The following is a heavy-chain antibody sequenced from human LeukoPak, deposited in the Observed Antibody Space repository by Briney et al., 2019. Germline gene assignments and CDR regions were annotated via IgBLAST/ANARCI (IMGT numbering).Heavy chain of an antibody. Sequence: SETLSLTCAVYGGSFSGYYWSWIRQPPGKGLGWIGEINHSGSTNYNPSLKSRVTISVDTSKNQFSLKLSSVTAADTAVYYCARAPLMLASDAFDIWGQGTMVTVSS. D-gene: IGHD2-8*01. V-gene: IGHV4-34*01. CDR2: INHSGST. J-gene: IGHJ3*02. CDR1: GGSFSGYY. CDR3: ARAPLMLASDAFDI.